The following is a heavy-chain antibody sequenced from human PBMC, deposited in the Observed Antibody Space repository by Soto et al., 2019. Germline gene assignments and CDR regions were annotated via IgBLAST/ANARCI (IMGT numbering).Heavy chain of an antibody. CDR3: TRADCSSNTCYFYYGMDV. D-gene: IGHD2-2*01. V-gene: IGHV1-3*01. CDR1: GYTLTSYA. Sequence: ASVKVSCKASGYTLTSYATHWVLQAPGQRPEWMGWINGGNGKTKYSQRFQGRVTITRDISASTDYLELSSLTSEDTAVYYCTRADCSSNTCYFYYGMDVWGQGTTVTVS. J-gene: IGHJ6*02. CDR2: INGGNGKT.